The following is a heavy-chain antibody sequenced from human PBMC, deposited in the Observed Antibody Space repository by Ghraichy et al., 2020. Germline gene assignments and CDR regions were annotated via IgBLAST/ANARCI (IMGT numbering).Heavy chain of an antibody. CDR2: ISSSSSYI. CDR1: GFTFSSYS. J-gene: IGHJ4*02. CDR3: ARAGYSYGYDY. D-gene: IGHD5-18*01. V-gene: IGHV3-21*01. Sequence: GGSLRLSCAASGFTFSSYSMNWVRQAPGKGLEWVSSISSSSSYIYYADSVKGRFTISRDNAKNSLYLQINSLRAEDTAVYYCARAGYSYGYDYWGQGTLVTVSS.